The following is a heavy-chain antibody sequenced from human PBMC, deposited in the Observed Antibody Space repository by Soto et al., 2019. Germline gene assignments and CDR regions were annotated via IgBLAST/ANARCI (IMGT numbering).Heavy chain of an antibody. V-gene: IGHV4-34*02. Sequence: QMQLQQWGAGLLKASETLSLTCSVSGGSFSGYYLAWIRQPPGKGLEWIGEINHAGSTKYHPSLKSRVVLSVGLSSTHFSRRLSSVTAADAAVYFCARQSGPAYRYGMDIWGQGTTVTVSS. D-gene: IGHD1-1*01. J-gene: IGHJ6*02. CDR2: INHAGST. CDR3: ARQSGPAYRYGMDI. CDR1: GGSFSGYY.